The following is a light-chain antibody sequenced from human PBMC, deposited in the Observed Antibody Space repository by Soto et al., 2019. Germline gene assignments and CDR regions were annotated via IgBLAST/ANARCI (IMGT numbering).Light chain of an antibody. V-gene: IGLV1-40*01. Sequence: QSALTQPPSVSGAPGQRVTISCTGSSSNIGAGYDVHWYQQLPGSAPKLLIYANNNRPSGVPGRFSGSKSGTSASLAITGLQPEDEADYYCQSYDSSLSGVLFGGGTKLTVL. CDR1: SSNIGAGYD. CDR3: QSYDSSLSGVL. J-gene: IGLJ2*01. CDR2: ANN.